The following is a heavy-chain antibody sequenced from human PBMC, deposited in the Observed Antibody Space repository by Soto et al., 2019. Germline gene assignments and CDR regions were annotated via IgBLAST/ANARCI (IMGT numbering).Heavy chain of an antibody. CDR3: ARAGGRLYGMDV. J-gene: IGHJ6*02. V-gene: IGHV1-2*04. CDR2: INPNSGGT. D-gene: IGHD1-26*01. CDR1: GYTFTGYY. Sequence: ASVKVSCKASGYTFTGYYIQWVRQAPGQGLEWMGWINPNSGGTNYAQKFQGWVTMTRDTSISTAYMELSRLRSDDTAVYYCARAGGRLYGMDVWGQGTTVTVSS.